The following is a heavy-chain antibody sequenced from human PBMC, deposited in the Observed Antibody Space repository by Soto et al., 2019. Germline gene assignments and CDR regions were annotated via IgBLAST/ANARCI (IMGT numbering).Heavy chain of an antibody. CDR3: ARAGLAVAGTYRADY. CDR2: ISSSSSYI. CDR1: GFTFSSYS. Sequence: GGSLRLSCAASGFTFSSYSMNWVRQAPGKGLEWVSSISSSSSYIYYADSVKGRFTISRDNAKNSLYLQMNSLRAEDTAVYYCARAGLAVAGTYRADYWGQGTLVTVSS. D-gene: IGHD6-19*01. J-gene: IGHJ4*02. V-gene: IGHV3-21*01.